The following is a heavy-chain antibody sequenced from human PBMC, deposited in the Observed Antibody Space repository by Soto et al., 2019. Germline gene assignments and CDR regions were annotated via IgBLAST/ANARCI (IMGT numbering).Heavy chain of an antibody. D-gene: IGHD3-10*01. Sequence: GGSLRLSCAASGFTFDDYTMHWVRQAPGKGLEWVSLISWDGGSTYYADSVKGRFTISRDNSKNSLYLQMNSLRTEDTALYYCAKDYGSGSYYNRGTALDYWGQGTLVTVSS. J-gene: IGHJ4*02. CDR1: GFTFDDYT. CDR3: AKDYGSGSYYNRGTALDY. CDR2: ISWDGGST. V-gene: IGHV3-43*01.